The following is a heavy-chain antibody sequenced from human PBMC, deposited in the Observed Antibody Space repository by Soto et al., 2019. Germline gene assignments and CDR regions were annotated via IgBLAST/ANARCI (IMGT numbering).Heavy chain of an antibody. CDR3: AIDWSGEMKTIADS. CDR2: VSTYSINT. D-gene: IGHD1-26*01. Sequence: ASVKVSWKASGYTFTSYGISWLRQAPGQGLEWLGWVSTYSINTNYAQKFQGRVTMTADTSTTTAYMELTSLTSDDTAAYYYAIDWSGEMKTIADSWGHGTLVTVSS. J-gene: IGHJ5*01. V-gene: IGHV1-18*01. CDR1: GYTFTSYG.